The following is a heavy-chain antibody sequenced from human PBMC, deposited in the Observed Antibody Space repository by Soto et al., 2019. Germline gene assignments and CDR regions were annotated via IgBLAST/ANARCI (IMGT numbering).Heavy chain of an antibody. D-gene: IGHD1-20*01. CDR2: IIPIFGTA. J-gene: IGHJ6*02. CDR1: GGTFSSYA. Sequence: QVQLVQSGAEVKKPGSSVKVSCKASGGTFSSYAINWVRQAPGQGLGWMGGIIPIFGTADYAQKFQGGVTNTADESTSTAYMELSSLRSEDTAVYYCASRITGSPNSYYGMDVWGQGTTVTVSS. CDR3: ASRITGSPNSYYGMDV. V-gene: IGHV1-69*12.